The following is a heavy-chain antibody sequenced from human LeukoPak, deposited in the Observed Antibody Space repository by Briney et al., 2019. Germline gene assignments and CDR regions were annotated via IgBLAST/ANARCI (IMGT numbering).Heavy chain of an antibody. CDR3: AIQSIVPRPGY. CDR1: GYTFTGYY. V-gene: IGHV1-2*06. D-gene: IGHD6-6*01. J-gene: IGHJ4*02. CDR2: INPNSGGT. Sequence: ASVKVSCKASGYTFTGYYMHWVRQAPGQGLEWMGRINPNSGGTDYAQEFQGRVTMTRDTSVNTAYMELSRLGSDDTAVYYCAIQSIVPRPGYWGQGTLVTVSS.